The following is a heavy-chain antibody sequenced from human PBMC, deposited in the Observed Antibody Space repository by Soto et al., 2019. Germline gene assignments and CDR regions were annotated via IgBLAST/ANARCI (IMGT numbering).Heavy chain of an antibody. CDR1: GYSFTSYW. CDR2: IYPGDSDT. V-gene: IGHV5-51*01. J-gene: IGHJ6*02. D-gene: IGHD3-10*01. Sequence: GESLKISCXGSGYSFTSYWIGWVRQMPGKGLEWMGIIYPGDSDTRYSPSFQGQVTISADKSISTAYLQWSSLKASDTAMYYCARASHYGSGSYYKYYYYYGMDVWGQGTTVTVSS. CDR3: ARASHYGSGSYYKYYYYYGMDV.